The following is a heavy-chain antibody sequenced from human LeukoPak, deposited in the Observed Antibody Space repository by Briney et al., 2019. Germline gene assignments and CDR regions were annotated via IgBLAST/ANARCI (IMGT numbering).Heavy chain of an antibody. J-gene: IGHJ4*02. V-gene: IGHV1-18*01. Sequence: ASVKVSCKASGYTFTSYGISWVRQAPGQGLEWMGWISAYNGNTNYAQKLQGRVTMTTDTSTSTAYMELRSLRSDDTAVYYCAKDHRSSPEVLRFYYFDYWGQGTLVTVSS. D-gene: IGHD3-3*01. CDR2: ISAYNGNT. CDR1: GYTFTSYG. CDR3: AKDHRSSPEVLRFYYFDY.